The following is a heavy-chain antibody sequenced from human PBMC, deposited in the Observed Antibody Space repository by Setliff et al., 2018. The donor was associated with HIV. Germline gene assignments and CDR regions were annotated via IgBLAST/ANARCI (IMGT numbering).Heavy chain of an antibody. J-gene: IGHJ6*02. CDR1: GYSISRNYY. V-gene: IGHV4-38-2*02. CDR3: MRDGSRTTGMTGYYYGVDV. Sequence: LSLTCSVSGYSISRNYYWGWIRQSPGKGLEWIASVHGSGNTHYNPSLQSRITISMDTSKNQFSLTLSSVTAADTAIYFCMRDGSRTTGMTGYYYGVDVWGQGTTVTVSS. D-gene: IGHD1-1*01. CDR2: VHGSGNT.